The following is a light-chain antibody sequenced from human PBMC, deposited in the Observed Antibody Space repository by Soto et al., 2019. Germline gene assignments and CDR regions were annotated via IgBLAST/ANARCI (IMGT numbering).Light chain of an antibody. V-gene: IGKV3-20*01. CDR1: QSVASTY. CDR2: GAS. J-gene: IGKJ3*01. CDR3: QQYGNSPPFT. Sequence: DIVLTQSPGTLSLSPGERATLSCRASQSVASTYLAWYQQKPGQAPRLLIYGASRSATGSPDRFSGSGSGAKFNPNSSRLEPEAFEIYYYQQYGNSPPFTFGPGTKVDIK.